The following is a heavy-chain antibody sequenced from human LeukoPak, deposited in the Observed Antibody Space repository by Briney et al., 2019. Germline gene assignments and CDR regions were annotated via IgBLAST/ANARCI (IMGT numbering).Heavy chain of an antibody. Sequence: GGSLRLSCAASGFTFSSYSMNWVRQAPGRGLEWVSSISSSSSYIYYTDSVKGRFTISRDNAKNSLYLQMNSLRAEDTAVYYCARDPEPEYYYDSSGYYRYFDYWGQGTLVTVSS. D-gene: IGHD3-22*01. CDR2: ISSSSSYI. CDR1: GFTFSSYS. J-gene: IGHJ4*02. V-gene: IGHV3-21*01. CDR3: ARDPEPEYYYDSSGYYRYFDY.